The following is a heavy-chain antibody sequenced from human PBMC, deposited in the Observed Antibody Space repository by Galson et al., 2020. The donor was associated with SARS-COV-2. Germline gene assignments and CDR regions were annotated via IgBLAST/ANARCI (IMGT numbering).Heavy chain of an antibody. CDR3: ARAFGLAKTYFYYYGLDV. D-gene: IGHD3-10*01. J-gene: IGHJ6*02. CDR2: IWSDENKR. V-gene: IGHV3-33*01. Sequence: GESLKISCAASGFTLSNYGMHWVRQAPGKGLEWVALIWSDENKRYYADSLQGRFTISRDNSKNTVYLHMRSLRAEDTAVYYCARAFGLAKTYFYYYGLDVWGQGTTITVSS. CDR1: GFTLSNYG.